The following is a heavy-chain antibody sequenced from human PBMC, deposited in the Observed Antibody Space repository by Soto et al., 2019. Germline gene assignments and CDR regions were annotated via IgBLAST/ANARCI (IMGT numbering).Heavy chain of an antibody. J-gene: IGHJ1*01. CDR2: ISGSGGST. Sequence: RGSLRLSCAASGFTFSSYAMSWVRQAPGKALEWVSAISGSGGSTYYADSVKGRFTISRDNSKNTLYLQMNSLRAEDTAVYYCAKDGYSSSWYGSPPDAESFQHWGQGTLVTVSS. CDR1: GFTFSSYA. CDR3: AKDGYSSSWYGSPPDAESFQH. V-gene: IGHV3-23*01. D-gene: IGHD6-13*01.